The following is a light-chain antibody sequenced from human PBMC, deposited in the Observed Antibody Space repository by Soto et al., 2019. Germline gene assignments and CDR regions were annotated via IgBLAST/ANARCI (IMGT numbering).Light chain of an antibody. V-gene: IGKV3-20*01. CDR3: QQYDRSPPSWT. CDR2: GAS. J-gene: IGKJ1*01. Sequence: ETVLTQSPGTLSLSPGERVTLSCSASQSVRYLAWYQQKPGQAPRLLIYGASSRATGIPDRFSGSGSGTDFTLTSSRLEPEDFAVYYCQQYDRSPPSWTFGQGTTVEVK. CDR1: QSVRY.